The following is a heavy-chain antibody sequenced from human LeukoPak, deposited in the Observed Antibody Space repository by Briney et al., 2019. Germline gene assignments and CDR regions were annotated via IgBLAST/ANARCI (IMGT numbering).Heavy chain of an antibody. D-gene: IGHD6-19*01. CDR3: TKELHVAVAVADYYYFYMDV. Sequence: PGGSLTLSCAAYGFAFSTFAMGWLRQSPGQGLVWLSTINGGGNTTFYSDSVKGRFTISRDNSKNPLYLHMDSLRPDDTAIYYCTKELHVAVAVADYYYFYMDVWGRGTAVTVSS. CDR2: INGGGNTT. CDR1: GFAFSTFA. J-gene: IGHJ6*03. V-gene: IGHV3-23*01.